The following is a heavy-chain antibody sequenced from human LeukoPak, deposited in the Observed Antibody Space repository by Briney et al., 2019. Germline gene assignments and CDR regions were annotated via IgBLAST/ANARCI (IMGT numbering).Heavy chain of an antibody. CDR2: ISAYNGNT. CDR1: VYTFTIYG. V-gene: IGHV1-18*01. J-gene: IGHJ4*02. D-gene: IGHD5-12*01. Sequence: GASVNVSFKASVYTFTIYGISWVRQAPGQGLEWMGWISAYNGNTNYAQKLQGRVTMTTDTSTSTAYMELRSLRSDDTAVYYCARDSVGVATTVDYWGQGTLVTVSS. CDR3: ARDSVGVATTVDY.